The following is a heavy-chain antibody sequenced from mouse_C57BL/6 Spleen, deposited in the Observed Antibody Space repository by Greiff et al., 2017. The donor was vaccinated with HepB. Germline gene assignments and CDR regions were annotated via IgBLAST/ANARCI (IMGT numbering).Heavy chain of an antibody. V-gene: IGHV1-54*01. D-gene: IGHD3-3*01. Sequence: QVQLKESGAELVRPGTSVKVSCKASGYAFTNYLIEWVKQRPGQGLEWIGVINPGSGGTNYNEKFKGKATLTADKSSSTAYMQLSSLTSEDSAVYFCARSRAGNAMDYWGQGTSVTVSS. CDR3: ARSRAGNAMDY. CDR2: INPGSGGT. J-gene: IGHJ4*01. CDR1: GYAFTNYL.